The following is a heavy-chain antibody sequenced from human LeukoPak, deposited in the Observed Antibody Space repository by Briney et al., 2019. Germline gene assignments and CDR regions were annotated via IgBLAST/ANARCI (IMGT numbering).Heavy chain of an antibody. CDR1: GGTFSSYA. D-gene: IGHD3-16*01. J-gene: IGHJ5*02. CDR3: ARGLGIVRPWFDP. V-gene: IGHV1-69*05. CDR2: IIPIFGTA. Sequence: PVKVSCKASGGTFSSYAISWVRQAPGQGLEWMEGIIPIFGTASYAQKFQGRVTITTDESTSTAYMELSSLKASDTAMYYCARGLGIVRPWFDPWGQGTLVTVSS.